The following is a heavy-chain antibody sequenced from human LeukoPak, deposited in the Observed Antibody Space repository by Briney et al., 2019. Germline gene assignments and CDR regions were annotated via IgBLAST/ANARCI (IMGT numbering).Heavy chain of an antibody. D-gene: IGHD6-13*01. V-gene: IGHV1-24*01. Sequence: GASVKVSCKVSGYTLTELSMHWVRQAPGKGLEWMGGFDPEDGETIYAQKFQGRVTMTEDTSTDTAYMELSSLRSEDTAVYYCATLIAAAGTIDYWGQGTLVTVSS. CDR3: ATLIAAAGTIDY. J-gene: IGHJ4*02. CDR2: FDPEDGET. CDR1: GYTLTELS.